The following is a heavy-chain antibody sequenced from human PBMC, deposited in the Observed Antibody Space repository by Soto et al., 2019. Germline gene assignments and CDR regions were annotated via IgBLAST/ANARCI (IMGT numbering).Heavy chain of an antibody. CDR2: IIPIFGTA. V-gene: IGHV1-69*12. Sequence: QVQLVQSGAEVKKPGSSVKVSCKASGGTFSSYAISWVRQAPGQGLEWMGGIIPIFGTANYAQKFQGRVTXXAXEXXGTAYMELSSLRSEDTAVYYCARDRYGSGIGVGDYWGQGTLVTVSS. CDR3: ARDRYGSGIGVGDY. CDR1: GGTFSSYA. J-gene: IGHJ4*02. D-gene: IGHD3-10*01.